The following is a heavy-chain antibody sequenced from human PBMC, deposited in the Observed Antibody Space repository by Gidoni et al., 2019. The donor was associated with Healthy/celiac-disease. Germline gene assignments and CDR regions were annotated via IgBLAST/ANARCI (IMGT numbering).Heavy chain of an antibody. CDR1: GFTFSSYA. CDR3: AKDDYYDSSGYPFDY. V-gene: IGHV3-23*01. D-gene: IGHD3-22*01. J-gene: IGHJ4*02. CDR2: ISGSGGST. Sequence: EVQLLESGGGLVQPGGSLRLSCAASGFTFSSYAMSWVRQAPGKGLEWGSAISGSGGSTYYADSVKGRFTISRDNSKNTLYLQMNSLRAEDTAVYYCAKDDYYDSSGYPFDYWGQGTLVTVSS.